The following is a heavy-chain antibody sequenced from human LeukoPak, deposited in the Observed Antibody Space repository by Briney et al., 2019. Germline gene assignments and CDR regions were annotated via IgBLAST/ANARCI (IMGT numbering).Heavy chain of an antibody. CDR1: GDSINNYY. J-gene: IGHJ3*02. V-gene: IGHV4-4*07. Sequence: SETLSLTCTVPGDSINNYYWSWIRQPAGKGLEWIGRLYTSGSTNYNPSLKSRVTMSVDTSKNQFSLKLSSVTAADTAVYYCARALLTGYYDSGVFDIWGQGTMVTVSS. CDR2: LYTSGST. D-gene: IGHD3-9*01. CDR3: ARALLTGYYDSGVFDI.